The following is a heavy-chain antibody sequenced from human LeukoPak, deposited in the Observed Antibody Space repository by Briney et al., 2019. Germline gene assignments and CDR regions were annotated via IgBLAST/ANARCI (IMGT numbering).Heavy chain of an antibody. V-gene: IGHV3-74*01. Sequence: GGSLRLSCAASGFTFSNYWMHWVRQAPGKGLVWVSFINPDGSTTNYADSVKGRFTISRDNAKNALYLQMNSLRAEDTAVYYCAKDLHYGSADYWGQGTLVTVSS. CDR2: INPDGSTT. CDR3: AKDLHYGSADY. CDR1: GFTFSNYW. D-gene: IGHD3-10*01. J-gene: IGHJ4*02.